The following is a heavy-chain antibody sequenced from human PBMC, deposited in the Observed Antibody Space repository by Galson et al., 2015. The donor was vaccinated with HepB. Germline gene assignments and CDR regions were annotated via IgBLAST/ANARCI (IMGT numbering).Heavy chain of an antibody. Sequence: SLRLSCAASGFTFDDYAMHWVRQAPGKGLEWVSGISWNSGSIGYADSVKGRFTISRDNAKNSLYLQMNSLRAEDTALYYCAKDSGSIFGVDTNFDYWGQGTLVTVSS. CDR1: GFTFDDYA. CDR3: AKDSGSIFGVDTNFDY. J-gene: IGHJ4*02. V-gene: IGHV3-9*01. CDR2: ISWNSGSI. D-gene: IGHD3-3*01.